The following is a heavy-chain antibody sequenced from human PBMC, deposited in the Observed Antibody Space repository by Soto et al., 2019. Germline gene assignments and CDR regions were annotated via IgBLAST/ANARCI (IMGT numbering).Heavy chain of an antibody. CDR1: GYSFAGYW. D-gene: IGHD3-22*01. V-gene: IGHV5-10-1*01. CDR2: IDPSDSQT. J-gene: IGHJ4*02. CDR3: ARQIYDSDTGPNFQYYFDS. Sequence: GESLKISCKGSGYSFAGYWITWVRQKPGKGLEWMGRIDPSDSQTYYSPSFRGHITISATKSITTVFLQWSSLRASDTAMYYCARQIYDSDTGPNFQYYFDSWGQGTPVTVSS.